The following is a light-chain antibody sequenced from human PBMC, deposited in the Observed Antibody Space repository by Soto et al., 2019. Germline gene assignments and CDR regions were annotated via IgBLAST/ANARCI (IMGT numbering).Light chain of an antibody. V-gene: IGKV1-39*01. CDR1: HSISSY. J-gene: IGKJ4*01. CDR3: QQSYSTPWLT. CDR2: APS. Sequence: DIQMTQSPSSLSASVGDRVTITCRASHSISSYLNWYQQKPGQAPKLLIYAPSSVQSGVPTIISSSGSGTDFTLTISSLKPADFATYYCQQSYSTPWLTFGGGTKVEIK.